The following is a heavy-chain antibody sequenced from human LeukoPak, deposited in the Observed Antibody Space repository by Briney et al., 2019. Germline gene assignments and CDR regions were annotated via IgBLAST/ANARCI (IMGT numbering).Heavy chain of an antibody. J-gene: IGHJ6*03. D-gene: IGHD4-17*01. Sequence: ASVKVSCKASGGTFSSYAISWVRQAPGQGLEWMGWISAYNGNTNYAQKLQGRVTMTTDTSTSTAYMELRSLRSDDTAVYYCARDLNYGDYVLPWGAMDVWGKGTTVTVSS. CDR2: ISAYNGNT. V-gene: IGHV1-18*01. CDR3: ARDLNYGDYVLPWGAMDV. CDR1: GGTFSSYA.